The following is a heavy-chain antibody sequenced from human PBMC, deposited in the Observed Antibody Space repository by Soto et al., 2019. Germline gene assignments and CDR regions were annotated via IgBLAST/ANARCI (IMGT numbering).Heavy chain of an antibody. J-gene: IGHJ5*02. CDR2: INHSGST. D-gene: IGHD3-9*01. CDR3: ARGHTDILTGWNWFDP. V-gene: IGHV4-34*01. CDR1: GGSFSGYY. Sequence: PSETLSLTCAVYGGSFSGYYWSWIRQPPGKGLEWIGEINHSGSTNYNPSLKSRVTISVDTSKNQFSLKLSSVTAADTAVYYCARGHTDILTGWNWFDPWGQRTLVTVSA.